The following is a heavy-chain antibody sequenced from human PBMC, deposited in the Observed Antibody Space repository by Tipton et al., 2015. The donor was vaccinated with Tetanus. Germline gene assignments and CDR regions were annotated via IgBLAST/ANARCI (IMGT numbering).Heavy chain of an antibody. D-gene: IGHD3-10*01. CDR2: ISHSATT. CDR3: ARHVGGYGSPPHDL. Sequence: TLSLTCFVSGGSISTKTYYWGWIRQTPGKGLEWIASISHSATTFYNPPLKSRVTMSVAPPKNQFSVRLSSVTAADTGVYYCARHVGGYGSPPHDLWGQGTLVTVSS. V-gene: IGHV4-39*01. J-gene: IGHJ5*02. CDR1: GGSISTKTYY.